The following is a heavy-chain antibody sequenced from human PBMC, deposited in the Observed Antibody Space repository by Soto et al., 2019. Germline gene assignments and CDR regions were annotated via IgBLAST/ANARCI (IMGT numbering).Heavy chain of an antibody. V-gene: IGHV4-59*01. D-gene: IGHD4-17*01. CDR1: GGSISSYY. CDR2: IYYSGST. Sequence: SETLSLTCTVSGGSISSYYWSWIRQPPGKGLEWIGYIYYSGSTNYNPSLKSRVTISVDTSKNQFSLKLSSVTAADTAVYYCASFRYGDFFDYWGQGTLVAVSS. CDR3: ASFRYGDFFDY. J-gene: IGHJ4*02.